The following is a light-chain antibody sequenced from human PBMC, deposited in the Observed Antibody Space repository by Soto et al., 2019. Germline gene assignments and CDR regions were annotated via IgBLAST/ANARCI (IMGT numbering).Light chain of an antibody. J-gene: IGKJ3*01. CDR2: VAS. CDR3: QQYNNSPGT. V-gene: IGKV3D-15*01. Sequence: EIVMTQSPATLSVSPGERATLSCRASQSVSSNLAWYQKKPGQAPRLLIYVASTRATGIPARFSGSGSGTEFTLTISSLQSEDFAVYYCQQYNNSPGTFGPGNKVDIK. CDR1: QSVSSN.